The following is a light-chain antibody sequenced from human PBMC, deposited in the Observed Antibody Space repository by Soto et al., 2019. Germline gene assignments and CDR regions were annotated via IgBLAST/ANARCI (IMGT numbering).Light chain of an antibody. J-gene: IGKJ4*01. CDR3: QQYDSSST. V-gene: IGKV1-5*03. CDR2: KAS. CDR1: QNIRAW. Sequence: DIQMTQSPSTLSASVGDRVTITCRASQNIRAWLAWYQQKPGKAPRLLIYKASSLQTGVPSRFSGSGSGTEFTLTISSLQPEDSATYYCQQYDSSSTFGGGTNVEIK.